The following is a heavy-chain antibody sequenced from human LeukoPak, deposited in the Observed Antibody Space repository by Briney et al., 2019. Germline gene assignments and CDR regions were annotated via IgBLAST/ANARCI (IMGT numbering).Heavy chain of an antibody. CDR2: INHSGST. V-gene: IGHV4-34*01. CDR1: GGSFSGYY. D-gene: IGHD3-10*01. J-gene: IGHJ5*02. CDR3: ASVYGSGRNNWFDP. Sequence: SETLSLTCAVYGGSFSGYYWSWIRQPPGKGLEWIGEINHSGSTNYSPSLKSRVTISVDTSKNQFSLKLSSVTAADTAVYYCASVYGSGRNNWFDPWGQGTLVTVSS.